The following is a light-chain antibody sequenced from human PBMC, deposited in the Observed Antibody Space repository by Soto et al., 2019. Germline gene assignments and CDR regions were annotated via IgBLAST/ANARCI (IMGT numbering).Light chain of an antibody. CDR2: GAS. CDR1: QTIGTS. CDR3: QQNYSIPIT. V-gene: IGKV1-39*01. Sequence: DIPMTQSPSYLSPSIGDRISITCRASQTIGTSLTWYHQKQGKAHDXLIYGASSLQSGATSRFTGSGSGTDFTITISDLQREDFETYYCQQNYSIPITFGQGTRLDIK. J-gene: IGKJ5*01.